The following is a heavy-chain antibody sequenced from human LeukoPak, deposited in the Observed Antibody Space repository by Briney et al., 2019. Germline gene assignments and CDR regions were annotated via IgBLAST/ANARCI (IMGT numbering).Heavy chain of an antibody. CDR2: ISYSGSP. V-gene: IGHV4-59*11. CDR1: GGSISSHY. J-gene: IGHJ3*02. Sequence: SETLSLTCTVSGGSISSHYWSWIRQPPGKGLGWVGYISYSGSPKYNPSLKRRVTISVDTSKNQFSLKLSSVTAADTAVYYCAREHIAAAGDDACDIWGQGTMAAVSS. CDR3: AREHIAAAGDDACDI. D-gene: IGHD6-13*01.